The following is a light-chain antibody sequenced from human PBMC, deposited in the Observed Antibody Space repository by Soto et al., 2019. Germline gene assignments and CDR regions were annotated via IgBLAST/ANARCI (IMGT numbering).Light chain of an antibody. CDR2: WAS. J-gene: IGKJ2*01. CDR3: QQYESTPPT. V-gene: IGKV4-1*01. Sequence: DIVMTQSPDSLAVSLGERATINCKSSQSVLYSSHNKHYLAWYQQRPGQPPKLLIYWASTRESGVPDRFSGSGFGRDFTLTIASLPAEEVAVYYCQQYESTPPTFGQGTKLEIK. CDR1: QSVLYSSHNKHY.